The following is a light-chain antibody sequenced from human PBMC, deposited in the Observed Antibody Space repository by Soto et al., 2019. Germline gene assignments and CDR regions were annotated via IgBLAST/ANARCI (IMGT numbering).Light chain of an antibody. CDR1: QSVSSD. Sequence: EIVMTQSPATLSVSPGERATLSCRASQSVSSDLAWYHQKPGQAPRLLIYGASTRATGIPARFSGSGSGTEFTLTINSLQSEDFAVYYCQQYNNWPRAFGQGTRLEI. J-gene: IGKJ5*01. CDR2: GAS. CDR3: QQYNNWPRA. V-gene: IGKV3-15*01.